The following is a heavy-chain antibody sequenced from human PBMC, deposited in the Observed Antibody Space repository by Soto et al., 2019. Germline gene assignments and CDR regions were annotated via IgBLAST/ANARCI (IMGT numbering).Heavy chain of an antibody. D-gene: IGHD3-10*01. CDR1: GFTFSSYG. Sequence: LRLSCAASGFTFSSYGMHWVRQAPGKGLEWVAVIWYDGSNKYYADSVKGRFTTSRDNSKNTLYLQMNSLRAEDTAVYYCARVYYGSGSSVQAMDVWGQGTTVTVSS. J-gene: IGHJ6*02. V-gene: IGHV3-33*01. CDR2: IWYDGSNK. CDR3: ARVYYGSGSSVQAMDV.